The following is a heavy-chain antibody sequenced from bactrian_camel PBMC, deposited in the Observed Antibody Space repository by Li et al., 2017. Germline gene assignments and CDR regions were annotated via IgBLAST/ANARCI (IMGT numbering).Heavy chain of an antibody. V-gene: IGHV3S1*01. CDR3: ARGGTGWFVPFD. CDR2: ITALGDMA. Sequence: HVQLVESGGGSVQAGGSLTLSCAAGRYTYKRNCMGWFRQRPGKKREGVAKITALGDMATYSDSVKDRFTISRDNSKNSVYLQMNSLKSEDTALYYCARGGTGWFVPFDWGQGTQVTVS. CDR1: RYTYKRNC. D-gene: IGHD5*01. J-gene: IGHJ4*01.